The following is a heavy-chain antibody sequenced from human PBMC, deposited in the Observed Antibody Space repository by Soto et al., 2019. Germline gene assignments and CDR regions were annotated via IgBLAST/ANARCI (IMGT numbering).Heavy chain of an antibody. Sequence: PSQTLSLTCAISGDSVSSNSAACNWIRQSPSRGLEWLGRTYYRSKWYNDYAVSVKSRITINPDTSKNQFSLQLNSVTPEDTAVYYCASGGGTPYYDFWSGSKKYGMDVWGQGTTVTVSS. CDR1: GDSVSSNSAA. D-gene: IGHD3-3*01. V-gene: IGHV6-1*01. J-gene: IGHJ6*02. CDR2: TYYRSKWYN. CDR3: ASGGGTPYYDFWSGSKKYGMDV.